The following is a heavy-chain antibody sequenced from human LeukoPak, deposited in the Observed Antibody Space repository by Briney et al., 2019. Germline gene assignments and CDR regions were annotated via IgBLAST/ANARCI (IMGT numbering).Heavy chain of an antibody. Sequence: PGGSLRLSCAASGFAFSTYAMSWVRQAPGKGLQWVSAISGGGTSTYYADSVRGRFTISRDNSKNTLYLQMNSLRAEDTAVYYCAKQIYYTSRNQRETSGYWGQGTLVTVSS. CDR2: ISGGGTST. D-gene: IGHD3-10*01. J-gene: IGHJ4*02. V-gene: IGHV3-23*01. CDR3: AKQIYYTSRNQRETSGY. CDR1: GFAFSTYA.